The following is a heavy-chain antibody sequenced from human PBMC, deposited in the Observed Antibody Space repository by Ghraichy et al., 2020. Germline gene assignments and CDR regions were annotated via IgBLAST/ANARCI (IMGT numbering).Heavy chain of an antibody. D-gene: IGHD5-12*01. CDR3: ARESGLLVDIVATTKAYFDY. Sequence: ASVKVSCKASGYTFTSYGISWVRQAPGQGLEWMGWISAYNGNTNYAQKLQGRVTMTTDTSTSTAYMELRSLRSDDTAVYYCARESGLLVDIVATTKAYFDYWGQGTLVTVSS. CDR1: GYTFTSYG. J-gene: IGHJ4*02. V-gene: IGHV1-18*01. CDR2: ISAYNGNT.